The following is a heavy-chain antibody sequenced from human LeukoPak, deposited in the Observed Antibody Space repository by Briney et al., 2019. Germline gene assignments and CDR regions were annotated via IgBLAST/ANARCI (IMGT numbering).Heavy chain of an antibody. CDR1: GFSLSSYE. D-gene: IGHD5-18*01. CDR2: ISSSGSVI. CDR3: ARDRRYTYGYYFDY. V-gene: IGHV3-48*03. Sequence: GGSLRLSCVASGFSLSSYEMNWARQAPGKGLEWVSYISSSGSVIYHADSVKGRFTISRDNAKNSLYLQMKSLRAEDTAVYFCARDRRYTYGYYFDYWGQGTLVTVSS. J-gene: IGHJ4*02.